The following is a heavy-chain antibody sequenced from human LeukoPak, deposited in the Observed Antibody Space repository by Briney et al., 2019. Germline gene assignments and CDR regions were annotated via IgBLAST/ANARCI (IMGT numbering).Heavy chain of an antibody. CDR3: ASHTGGGARHFDY. J-gene: IGHJ4*02. CDR1: GYTFSGYY. V-gene: IGHV1-2*02. CDR2: INPNSGGT. D-gene: IGHD3-16*01. Sequence: ASVKVSCKASGYTFSGYYMHWVRQAPGQGLEWMGWINPNSGGTNYAQKFQGRVTMTRDTSISTAYMELSRLRSDDTAAYYCASHTGGGARHFDYWGQGTLVTVSS.